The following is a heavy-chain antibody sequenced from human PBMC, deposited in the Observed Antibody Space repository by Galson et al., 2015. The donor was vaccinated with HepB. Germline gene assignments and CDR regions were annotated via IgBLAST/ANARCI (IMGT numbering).Heavy chain of an antibody. V-gene: IGHV3-11*06. J-gene: IGHJ4*02. D-gene: IGHD2-15*01. CDR2: ISSTSSDT. Sequence: SLRLSCAASGFTFTDHYMSWFRQAPGKGLECLSYISSTSSDTNYADSVKGRFTISRDNAKKSLYLQMNDLRVEDTAVCYCTRDTRVPNHWGQGTLVTVSS. CDR1: GFTFTDHY. CDR3: TRDTRVPNH.